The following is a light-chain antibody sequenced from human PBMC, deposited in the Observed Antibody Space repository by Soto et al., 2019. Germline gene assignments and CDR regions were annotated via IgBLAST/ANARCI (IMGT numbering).Light chain of an antibody. CDR1: SSDVGAYNY. V-gene: IGLV2-14*01. CDR3: TSFTSASTQV. J-gene: IGLJ2*01. Sequence: QAASVSGSPGQSITISCTGTSSDVGAYNYVSWYQQHPGKAPKLMIYDVSNRPSGVSNRFSGSKSGNTASLTISGLQAEDEADYYCTSFTSASTQVFGGGTKLTVL. CDR2: DVS.